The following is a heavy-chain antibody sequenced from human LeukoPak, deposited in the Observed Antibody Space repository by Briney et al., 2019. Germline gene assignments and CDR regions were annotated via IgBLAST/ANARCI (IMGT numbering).Heavy chain of an antibody. CDR3: ARGGDIVVVVAATPLNWFDP. J-gene: IGHJ5*02. D-gene: IGHD2-15*01. Sequence: SGTLSLTCTVSGGSISSYYWSWIRQPAGKGLEWIGRIYTSGSTNYNPSLKGRVTMSVDTSKNQFSLKLSSVTAADTAVYYCARGGDIVVVVAATPLNWFDPWGQGTLVTVSS. V-gene: IGHV4-4*07. CDR2: IYTSGST. CDR1: GGSISSYY.